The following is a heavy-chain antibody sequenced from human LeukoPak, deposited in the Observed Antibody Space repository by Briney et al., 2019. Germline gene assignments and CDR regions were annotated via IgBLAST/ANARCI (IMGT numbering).Heavy chain of an antibody. D-gene: IGHD6-13*01. CDR2: IYYSGST. J-gene: IGHJ5*02. V-gene: IGHV4-59*01. CDR1: GGSISSYY. Sequence: SETLSLNCTVSGGSISSYYWSWIRQPPGKGLELIGYIYYSGSTNYNPSLKSRVTISVDTSKNQFSLKLSSVTAADTAVYYCARDGPRSSWYSGWFDPWGQGTLVTVSS. CDR3: ARDGPRSSWYSGWFDP.